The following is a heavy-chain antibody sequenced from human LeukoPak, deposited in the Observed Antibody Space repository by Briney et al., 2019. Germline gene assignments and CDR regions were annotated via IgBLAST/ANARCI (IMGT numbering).Heavy chain of an antibody. V-gene: IGHV5-10-1*01. D-gene: IGHD6-19*01. Sequence: GESLRISCKGSGSRFTSYWISWVRQMPGKGLEWMGRIDPSDSYTNYSPSFQGHVTISADKSISTAYLQWSSLKASDTPMYYCARLSVRGAVAGNWFDPWGQGTLVTVSS. CDR2: IDPSDSYT. CDR3: ARLSVRGAVAGNWFDP. J-gene: IGHJ5*02. CDR1: GSRFTSYW.